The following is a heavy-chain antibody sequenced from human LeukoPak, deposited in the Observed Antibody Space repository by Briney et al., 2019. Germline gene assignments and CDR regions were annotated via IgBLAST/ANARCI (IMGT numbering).Heavy chain of an antibody. CDR1: GFTFDDYA. J-gene: IGHJ4*02. CDR2: ISWNSGSI. CDR3: ARDPSLVGATQYYFDY. V-gene: IGHV3-9*01. D-gene: IGHD1-26*01. Sequence: PGGSLRLSCAASGFTFDDYAMHWVRQAPGKGLEWVSGISWNSGSIGYADSVKGRFTISRDNAKNSLYLQMNSLRAEDTAVYYCARDPSLVGATQYYFDYWGQGTLVTVSS.